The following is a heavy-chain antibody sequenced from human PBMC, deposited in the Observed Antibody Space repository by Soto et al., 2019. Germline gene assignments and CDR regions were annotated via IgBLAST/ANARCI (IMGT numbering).Heavy chain of an antibody. CDR3: ARHRALNGLDP. V-gene: IGHV4-59*08. CDR1: GDSISSSY. Sequence: QVQLQESGPGLVNPSETLSLTCTVSGDSISSSYWSWIRQPPGKGLEWIGYMYYSGSTSCNPSLNSRVTLSVDTSKNQFFLKLSFVTAADTAVYYYARHRALNGLDPWGQGTLVTASS. CDR2: MYYSGST. J-gene: IGHJ5*02.